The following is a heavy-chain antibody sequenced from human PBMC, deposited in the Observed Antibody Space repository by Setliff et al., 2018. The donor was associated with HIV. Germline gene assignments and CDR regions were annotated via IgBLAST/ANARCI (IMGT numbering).Heavy chain of an antibody. J-gene: IGHJ3*02. V-gene: IGHV4-38-2*02. CDR2: ISLSGST. CDR3: ARGEACGGDCHYAFEM. D-gene: IGHD2-21*02. Sequence: SETLSLTCSVSGYSLSSASYWGWIRQSPEKGLEWIGSISLSGSTYYNPSLQSRVTISIDMSKNHFSLNLKSVTAADTAIYYCARGEACGGDCHYAFEMWGQGTMVTVSS. CDR1: GYSLSSASY.